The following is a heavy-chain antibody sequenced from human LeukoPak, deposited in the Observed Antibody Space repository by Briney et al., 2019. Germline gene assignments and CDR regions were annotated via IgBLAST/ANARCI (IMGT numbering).Heavy chain of an antibody. V-gene: IGHV3-30*03. Sequence: GGSLRLSCAASGFTFSSYGMHWVRQAPGKGLEWVAVISYDGSNKYYADSVKGRFTISRDNSKNTLYLQMNSLRAEDTAVYYCARDPSRDGYNFDYWGQGTLVTVSS. CDR2: ISYDGSNK. CDR1: GFTFSSYG. D-gene: IGHD5-24*01. J-gene: IGHJ4*02. CDR3: ARDPSRDGYNFDY.